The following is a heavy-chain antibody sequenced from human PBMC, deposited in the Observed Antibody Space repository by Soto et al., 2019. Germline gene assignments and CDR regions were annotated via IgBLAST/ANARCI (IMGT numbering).Heavy chain of an antibody. D-gene: IGHD3-16*01. Sequence: GGSLRLSCAASGFMFSSYWMHWVRQAPGKGLEWVSRINSDGSSTSYADSVKGRFTISRDNAKNILYLQMNSLRAEDTAVYYCASLVITCGGSVAYYGMDVWGQGTTVTVSS. CDR1: GFMFSSYW. CDR2: INSDGSST. J-gene: IGHJ6*02. V-gene: IGHV3-74*01. CDR3: ASLVITCGGSVAYYGMDV.